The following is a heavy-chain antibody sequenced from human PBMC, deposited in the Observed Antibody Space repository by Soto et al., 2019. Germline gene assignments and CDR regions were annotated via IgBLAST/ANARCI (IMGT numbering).Heavy chain of an antibody. V-gene: IGHV4-34*01. CDR3: ARVPHDFLSGYYPYYYYGMDV. J-gene: IGHJ6*02. Sequence: SETLSLTCAVYGGSFSGYYWSWIRQPPGKGLEWIGEINHSGSTNYNPSLKSRVTISVDTSKNQFSLKLSSVTAADTAVYYCARVPHDFLSGYYPYYYYGMDVWGQGTTVTVS. CDR2: INHSGST. D-gene: IGHD3-3*01. CDR1: GGSFSGYY.